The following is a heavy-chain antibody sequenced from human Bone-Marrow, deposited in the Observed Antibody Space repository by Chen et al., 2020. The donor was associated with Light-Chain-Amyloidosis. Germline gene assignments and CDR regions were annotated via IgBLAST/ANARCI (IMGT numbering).Heavy chain of an antibody. J-gene: IGHJ2*01. D-gene: IGHD2-8*01. Sequence: QLQLQESGPAVVKPAETLSLICSVSGDSISSSSYFWGWIRQPPGKGLEGIGSMYNTGRTYYNPSLKSRVAISVDTSKNHLSLKLSSVTAADTAVYYWASPASQVLFPHHRGRGPLAT. CDR1: GDSISSSSYF. CDR2: MYNTGRT. CDR3: ASPASQVLFPHH. V-gene: IGHV4-39*02.